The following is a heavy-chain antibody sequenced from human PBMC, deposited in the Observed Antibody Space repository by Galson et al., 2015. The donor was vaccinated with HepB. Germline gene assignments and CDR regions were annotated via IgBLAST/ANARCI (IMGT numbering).Heavy chain of an antibody. J-gene: IGHJ4*02. Sequence: SVKVSCKASGGTFSSYAITWVRQAPGQGLEWMGGIIPIFGIPNYAQKFQGRVTITADKSTSTAYMELSSLRSEDTAVYYCARLAARPAYHVDYWGQGTLVTVSS. CDR1: GGTFSSYA. CDR3: ARLAARPAYHVDY. V-gene: IGHV1-69*10. D-gene: IGHD6-6*01. CDR2: IIPIFGIP.